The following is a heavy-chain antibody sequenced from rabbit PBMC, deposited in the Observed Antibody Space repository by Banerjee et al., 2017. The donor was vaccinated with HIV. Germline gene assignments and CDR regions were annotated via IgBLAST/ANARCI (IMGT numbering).Heavy chain of an antibody. D-gene: IGHD6-1*01. CDR1: GIDFSSYYY. J-gene: IGHJ3*01. CDR2: IYGGSSGST. CDR3: ARSYGYTDYADYGYFEGFKL. V-gene: IGHV1S43*01. Sequence: QQQLEESGGGLVKPGGTLTLTCKASGIDFSSYYYMCWVRQAPGKGLEWVACIYGGSSGSTWYASWAKGRFTVSLDNAQNTVFLQMTSLTAADTATYFCARSYGYTDYADYGYFEGFKLWGQGTLVTVS.